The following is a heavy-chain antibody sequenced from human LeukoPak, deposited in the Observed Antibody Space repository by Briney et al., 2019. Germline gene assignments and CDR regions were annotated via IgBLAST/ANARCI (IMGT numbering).Heavy chain of an antibody. J-gene: IGHJ4*02. D-gene: IGHD4-11*01. CDR3: ASLLYSNYLNY. Sequence: SETLSLTCTVSGGSIRSSYYYWGWIRQPPGKGLEWIGSIYDSGSTYYNPSLKSRVTISVDTSKNQFSLKLSSVTAADTAVYYCASLLYSNYLNYWGQGTLVTVSS. CDR1: GGSIRSSYYY. V-gene: IGHV4-39*07. CDR2: IYDSGST.